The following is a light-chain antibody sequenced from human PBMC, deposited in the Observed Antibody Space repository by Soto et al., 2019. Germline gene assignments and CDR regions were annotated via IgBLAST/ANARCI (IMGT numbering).Light chain of an antibody. V-gene: IGKV1-5*01. CDR1: HSISRW. J-gene: IGKJ1*01. Sequence: DLQMTQSPSTLSASVGDRVTITCRASHSISRWLAWYQQKPGKAPKLLIYDASSLESGVPSRFSGSGSGTDFTLTIRRLEPEDFALYYCQQYGRSQTFGQGTKVDIK. CDR3: QQYGRSQT. CDR2: DAS.